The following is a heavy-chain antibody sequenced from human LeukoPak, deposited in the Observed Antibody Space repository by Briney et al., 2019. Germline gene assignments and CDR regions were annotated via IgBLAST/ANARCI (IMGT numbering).Heavy chain of an antibody. CDR1: GGSINNYY. V-gene: IGHV4-59*08. Sequence: SETLSLTCTISGGSINNYYWSWIRQPPGKGLEWIGYIYYSGSTNYSPSLNSRVNISLDTAKNQFSLRLSSVTAADTAVYYCARQTAKNVDTARSDYWGQGTLVTVSS. D-gene: IGHD5-18*01. J-gene: IGHJ4*02. CDR3: ARQTAKNVDTARSDY. CDR2: IYYSGST.